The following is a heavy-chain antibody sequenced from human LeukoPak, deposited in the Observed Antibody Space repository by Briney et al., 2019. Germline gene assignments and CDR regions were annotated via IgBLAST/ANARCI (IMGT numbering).Heavy chain of an antibody. V-gene: IGHV3-48*04. CDR3: AELGITMIGGV. Sequence: GGSLRLSCAASGFTFTNYWMHWVRQAPGKGLEWVSYISSSGSTIYYADSVKGRFTISRDNAKNSLYLQMNSLRAEDTAVYYCAELGITMIGGVWGKGTTVTISS. J-gene: IGHJ6*04. CDR1: GFTFTNYW. CDR2: ISSSGSTI. D-gene: IGHD3-10*02.